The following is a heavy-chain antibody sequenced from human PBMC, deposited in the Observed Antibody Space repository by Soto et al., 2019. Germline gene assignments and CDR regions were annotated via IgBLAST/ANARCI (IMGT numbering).Heavy chain of an antibody. CDR2: IIPIFGTA. CDR3: ARVRVRFLEWLGSEG. Sequence: QVQLVQSGAEVKKPGSSVKVSCKASGGTFSSYAFSWVRQAPGQGLEWMGGIIPIFGTANYAQKFQGRVTITADESTSTGYMELSSLRSEDTAVYYCARVRVRFLEWLGSEGWGQGTLVTVSS. J-gene: IGHJ4*02. V-gene: IGHV1-69*12. D-gene: IGHD3-3*01. CDR1: GGTFSSYA.